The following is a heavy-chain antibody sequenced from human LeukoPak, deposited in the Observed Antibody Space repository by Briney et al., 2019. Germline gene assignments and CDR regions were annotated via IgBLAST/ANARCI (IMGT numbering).Heavy chain of an antibody. Sequence: GGSLRLSCAASGFTFSSYAMSWVRQAPGKGLEWIATISGSGGSTYYADSVKGRFTISRDNSKNTLYLQMNSLRAEDTAVMYCAKARMYSNSDCFDSWAREPWSPSPQ. D-gene: IGHD6-13*01. CDR3: AKARMYSNSDCFDS. J-gene: IGHJ4*02. CDR2: ISGSGGST. CDR1: GFTFSSYA. V-gene: IGHV3-23*01.